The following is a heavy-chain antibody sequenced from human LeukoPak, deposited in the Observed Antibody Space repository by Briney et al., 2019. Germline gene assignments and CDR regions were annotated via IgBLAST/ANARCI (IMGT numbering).Heavy chain of an antibody. Sequence: ASVKVSCKASGGTFSSYAISWVRQAPGQGLEWMGGIIPIFGTANYAQKFQGRVTITTDESTSTAYMELSSLRSEDTAVYYCAIQGYCSSTSCPPSYYYYYYMDVWGKGTTVTVSS. J-gene: IGHJ6*03. CDR2: IIPIFGTA. D-gene: IGHD2-2*01. V-gene: IGHV1-69*05. CDR1: GGTFSSYA. CDR3: AIQGYCSSTSCPPSYYYYYYMDV.